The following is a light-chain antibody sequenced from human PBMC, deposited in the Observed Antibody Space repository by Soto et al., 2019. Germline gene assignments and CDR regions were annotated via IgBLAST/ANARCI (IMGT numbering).Light chain of an antibody. CDR2: GAT. CDR3: QQYNDWPPEDT. V-gene: IGKV3-15*01. J-gene: IGKJ2*01. CDR1: QNVATN. Sequence: EIVMTKSPASLSVSSGESATLSCSASQNVATNLAWYQHKPGQPPRLLIYGATTRATGVPARFSGSGSGQYFTLTIRGPQSEDSALYYCQQYNDWPPEDTFGQGTKLEIK.